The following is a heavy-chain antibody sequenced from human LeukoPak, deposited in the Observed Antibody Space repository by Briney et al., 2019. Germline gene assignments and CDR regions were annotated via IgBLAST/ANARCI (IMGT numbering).Heavy chain of an antibody. CDR1: GGTSSSYA. Sequence: SVKVSCKASGGTSSSYAISWVRQAPGQGLEWMGGIIPIFGTANYAQKFQGRVTITADESTSTAYMELSSLRSEDTAVYYCARGRDGYNYVFHYWGQGTLVTVSS. CDR3: ARGRDGYNYVFHY. J-gene: IGHJ4*02. D-gene: IGHD5-24*01. CDR2: IIPIFGTA. V-gene: IGHV1-69*13.